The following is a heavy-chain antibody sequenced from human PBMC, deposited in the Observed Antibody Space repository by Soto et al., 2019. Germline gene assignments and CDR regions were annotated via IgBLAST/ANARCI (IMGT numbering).Heavy chain of an antibody. J-gene: IGHJ4*02. D-gene: IGHD2-2*01. CDR3: ARAYCSSTSCYRYFDC. CDR1: GYTFTSYY. Sequence: QVQLVQSGAEVKKPGASVKVSCKASGYTFTSYYMHWVRQAPGQGLEWMGIINPSGGSTSYAQKLQGRVTMTRDTSTSTVFMELSSLRSEDTSVYYCARAYCSSTSCYRYFDCWGQGTLVTVSS. V-gene: IGHV1-46*03. CDR2: INPSGGST.